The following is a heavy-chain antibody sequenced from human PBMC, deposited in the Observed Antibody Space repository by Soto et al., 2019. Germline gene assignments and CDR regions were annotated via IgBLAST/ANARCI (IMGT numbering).Heavy chain of an antibody. CDR3: TRHGYNWNDVFHMDNWFDP. D-gene: IGHD1-20*01. V-gene: IGHV3-73*01. CDR2: IRSKANSYAT. J-gene: IGHJ5*02. CDR1: GFTFSGSA. Sequence: PGGSLRLSCAASGFTFSGSAMHWVRQASGKGLEWVGRIRSKANSYATAYAASVKGRFTISRDDSKNTAYLQMNSLKTEDTAVYYCTRHGYNWNDVFHMDNWFDPWGQGTLVTVSS.